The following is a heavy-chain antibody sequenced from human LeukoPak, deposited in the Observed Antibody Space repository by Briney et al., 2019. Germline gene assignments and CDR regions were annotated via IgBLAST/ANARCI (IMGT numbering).Heavy chain of an antibody. D-gene: IGHD5-24*01. CDR2: IYYSGST. V-gene: IGHV4-39*01. CDR3: ARRGRDGYNPDYYYYMDV. CDR1: GGFISSSSYY. Sequence: SETLSLTCTVSGGFISSSSYYWGWIRQPPGKGLEWIGSIYYSGSTYYNPSLKSRVTISVDTSKNQFSLKLSSVTAADTAVYYCARRGRDGYNPDYYYYMDVWGKGTTVTISS. J-gene: IGHJ6*03.